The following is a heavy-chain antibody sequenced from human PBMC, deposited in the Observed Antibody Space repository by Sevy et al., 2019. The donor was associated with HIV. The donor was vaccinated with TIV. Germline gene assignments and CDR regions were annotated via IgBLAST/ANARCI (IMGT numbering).Heavy chain of an antibody. Sequence: GGSLRLSCAASGFTFSDYWMTWVRQSPGKGLEWVANINRDGSGKYYADSVKGRFTISRDNSKNTLYLQMNSLRAEDTAVYYCAKGDDSSGYYNSWGQGTLVTVSS. CDR1: GFTFSDYW. V-gene: IGHV3-7*01. J-gene: IGHJ4*02. CDR3: AKGDDSSGYYNS. D-gene: IGHD3-22*01. CDR2: INRDGSGK.